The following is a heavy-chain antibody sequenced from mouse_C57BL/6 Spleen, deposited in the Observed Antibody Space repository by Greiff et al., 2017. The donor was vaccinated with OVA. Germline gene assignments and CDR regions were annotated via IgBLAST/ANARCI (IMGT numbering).Heavy chain of an antibody. CDR2: IDPSDSYT. CDR3: ARSVLMDY. V-gene: IGHV1-50*01. CDR1: GYTFTSYW. J-gene: IGHJ4*01. Sequence: QVQLQQPGAELVKPGASVKLSCKASGYTFTSYWMQWVKQRPGQGLEWIGEIDPSDSYTNYNQKFKGKATLTVDTSSSTAYMQLSSLTSEDSAVYYCARSVLMDYWGQGTSVTVSS.